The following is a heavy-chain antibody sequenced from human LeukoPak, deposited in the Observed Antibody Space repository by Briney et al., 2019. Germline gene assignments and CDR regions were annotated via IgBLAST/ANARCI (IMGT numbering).Heavy chain of an antibody. CDR2: INPSGGST. CDR3: ARDLIFGVVISPWFDP. J-gene: IGHJ5*02. D-gene: IGHD3-3*01. V-gene: IGHV1-46*01. CDR1: GYTFTSYY. Sequence: ASVKVSCKASGYTFTSYYMHWVRQAPGQGLEWMGIINPSGGSTSYAQKFQGRVTMTTDTSTSTAYMELRSLRSDDTAVYYCARDLIFGVVISPWFDPWGQGTLVTVSS.